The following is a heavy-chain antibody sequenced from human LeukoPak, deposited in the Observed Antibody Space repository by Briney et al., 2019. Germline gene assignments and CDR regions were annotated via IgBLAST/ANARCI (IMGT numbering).Heavy chain of an antibody. CDR3: ARDKSLCSGGSCYYYGMDV. CDR2: IYHSGST. J-gene: IGHJ6*02. CDR1: GGSISSGGYS. V-gene: IGHV4-30-2*01. D-gene: IGHD2-15*01. Sequence: SETLSLTCAVSGGSISSGGYSWSWIRQPPGKGLEWIGYIYHSGSTYYNPSLKSRVTISVDRSKNQFSLKLSSVTAADTAVCYCARDKSLCSGGSCYYYGMDVWGQGTTVTVSS.